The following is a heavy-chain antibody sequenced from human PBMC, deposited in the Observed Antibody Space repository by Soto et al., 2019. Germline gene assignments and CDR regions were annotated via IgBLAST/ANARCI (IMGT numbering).Heavy chain of an antibody. CDR2: IYYSGST. Sequence: PSETLSLTCTVSGGSISSYYWSWIRQPPGKGLEWIGYIYYSGSTNYNPSLKSRVTISVDTSKNQFSLKLSSVTAADTAVYYCARYVGQWLVRGYFDYWGQGTLVTVSS. CDR1: GGSISSYY. V-gene: IGHV4-59*08. D-gene: IGHD6-19*01. J-gene: IGHJ4*02. CDR3: ARYVGQWLVRGYFDY.